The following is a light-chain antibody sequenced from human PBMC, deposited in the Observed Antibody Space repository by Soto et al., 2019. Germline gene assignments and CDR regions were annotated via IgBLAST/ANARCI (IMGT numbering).Light chain of an antibody. CDR1: QSVDSTY. CDR2: ATS. Sequence: VLRPAQRTVGLAPGSRATLSCRASQSVDSTYLAWYQQKPDQSPRLLIYATSTRAAGIPDRFSGSGSGTDFTLTISRLEPDDVAVYYCQQYDTSPPIYTFGQGTKVDIK. V-gene: IGKV3-20*01. J-gene: IGKJ2*01. CDR3: QQYDTSPPIYT.